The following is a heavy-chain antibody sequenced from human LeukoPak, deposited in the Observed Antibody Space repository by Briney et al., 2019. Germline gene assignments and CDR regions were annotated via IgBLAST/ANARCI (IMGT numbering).Heavy chain of an antibody. V-gene: IGHV3-21*01. CDR3: ARDIRLYSAPDY. CDR2: ISSSSSYI. D-gene: IGHD5-18*01. Sequence: GGSLRLSSAASGFTFSSYSMNWVRQAPGKGLEWVSSISSSSSYIYYADSVKGRFTISRDNAKNSLYLQMNSLRAEDTAVYYCARDIRLYSAPDYWGQGTLVTVSS. CDR1: GFTFSSYS. J-gene: IGHJ4*02.